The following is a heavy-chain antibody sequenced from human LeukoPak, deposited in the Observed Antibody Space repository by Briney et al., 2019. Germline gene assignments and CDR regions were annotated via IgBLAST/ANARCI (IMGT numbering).Heavy chain of an antibody. CDR3: ARQGWASFYYYGVDV. CDR1: GGSISSYY. D-gene: IGHD6-19*01. V-gene: IGHV4-59*01. J-gene: IGHJ6*02. CDR2: IYYSGST. Sequence: PSETLSLTCTVSGGSISSYYWSWIRQPPGKGLEWIGYIYYSGSTNYNPSLKSRVTISVDTSKNQFSLKLSSVTAADTAVYYCARQGWASFYYYGVDVWGQGTPVTVSS.